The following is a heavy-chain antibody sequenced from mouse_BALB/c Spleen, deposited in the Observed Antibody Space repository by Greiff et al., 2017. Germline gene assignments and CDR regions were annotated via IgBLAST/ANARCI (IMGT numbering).Heavy chain of an antibody. J-gene: IGHJ1*01. Sequence: VQLQQSGPELEKPGASVKISCKASGYSFTGYNMNWVKQSNGKSLEWIGNIAPYYGGTSYNQKFKGKSTLTVDKSSCTAYMQLKSLTSEDSAVFYCARRGLLWDFDVWGGGTTVT. V-gene: IGHV1-39*01. D-gene: IGHD2-3*01. CDR2: IAPYYGGT. CDR3: ARRGLLWDFDV. CDR1: GYSFTGYN.